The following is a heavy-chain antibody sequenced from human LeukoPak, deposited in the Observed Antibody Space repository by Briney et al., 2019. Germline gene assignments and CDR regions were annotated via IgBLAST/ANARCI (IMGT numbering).Heavy chain of an antibody. J-gene: IGHJ4*02. D-gene: IGHD4-23*01. Sequence: ASVKVSCKASGYTFTDYGISWVRQAPGQELEWMGWISVYNGNTNYAQKLQGRATMTTDTSTSTAYMEVRSLRSDDTAIYYCARGTGNYGGPASFDYWGRGTLVAVSS. CDR1: GYTFTDYG. CDR2: ISVYNGNT. V-gene: IGHV1-18*01. CDR3: ARGTGNYGGPASFDY.